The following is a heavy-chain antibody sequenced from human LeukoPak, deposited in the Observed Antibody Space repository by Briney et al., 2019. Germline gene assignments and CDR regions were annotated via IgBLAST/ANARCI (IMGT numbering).Heavy chain of an antibody. V-gene: IGHV3-11*04. J-gene: IGHJ4*02. Sequence: KPGGSLRLSCVASGFTFSDHYMSWIRQAPGKGLEWVSHISSSGNTIYYADSVKGRFTISRDNAKNSLYLQMNSLRAEDTAVYYCAINPMEGILTGYWYWGQGTLVTVSS. CDR1: GFTFSDHY. D-gene: IGHD3-9*01. CDR3: AINPMEGILTGYWY. CDR2: ISSSGNTI.